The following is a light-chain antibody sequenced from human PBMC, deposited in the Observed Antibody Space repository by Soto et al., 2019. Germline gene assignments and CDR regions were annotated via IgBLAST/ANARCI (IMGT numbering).Light chain of an antibody. V-gene: IGKV1-5*03. Sequence: DLQMTQSPSTLSAFVGDRVTITCRASQTINDWLAWYQQQPGKAPNLLIYKASTLQSGVPSRFSGSGSGTEFTLTISSLQPDDFVTYYCQQYDNYPWTFGLGTKVEI. J-gene: IGKJ1*01. CDR3: QQYDNYPWT. CDR1: QTINDW. CDR2: KAS.